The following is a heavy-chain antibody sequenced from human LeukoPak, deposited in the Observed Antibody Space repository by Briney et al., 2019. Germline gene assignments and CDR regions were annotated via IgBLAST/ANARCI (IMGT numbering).Heavy chain of an antibody. CDR3: ARDPYSSSSFDY. J-gene: IGHJ4*02. V-gene: IGHV3-7*01. CDR2: INQDGSQQ. D-gene: IGHD6-6*01. Sequence: GGSLRLSCAASGFTFRNFWMTWVRQARGKALQWVANINQDGSQQAYVDSVRGRFSVSRDNGKNSLYLQMNSLRAEDTAVYFCARDPYSSSSFDYWGQGTLVTVSS. CDR1: GFTFRNFW.